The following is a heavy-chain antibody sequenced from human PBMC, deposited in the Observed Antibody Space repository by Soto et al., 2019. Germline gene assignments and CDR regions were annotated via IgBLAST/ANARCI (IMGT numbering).Heavy chain of an antibody. D-gene: IGHD4-17*01. CDR2: INQDGSER. Sequence: PGGSLRLSCAGSGLTFRNDWLSWFRQAPGKGLEWVANINQDGSERYYVDSARGRFTISRDNVENSLYLQLNSLRPEDTAVYYCAVYGYGVSAAAYWGQGTLVTVSS. V-gene: IGHV3-7*03. CDR3: AVYGYGVSAAAY. CDR1: GLTFRNDW. J-gene: IGHJ4*02.